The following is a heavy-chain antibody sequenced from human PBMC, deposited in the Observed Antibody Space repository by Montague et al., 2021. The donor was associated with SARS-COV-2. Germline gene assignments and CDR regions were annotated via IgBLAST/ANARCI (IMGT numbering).Heavy chain of an antibody. Sequence: SETLSLTCAVYGGSFSGYYWSWIRQPPGKGLEWIGEINHSGSTNYNPSPKSRVTISVDTSKNQFSLKLSSVTAADTAVYYCARSGWEQPVRARYYYYYGMDVWGQGTTVTVSS. D-gene: IGHD1-26*01. CDR1: GGSFSGYY. CDR3: ARSGWEQPVRARYYYYYGMDV. CDR2: INHSGST. V-gene: IGHV4-34*01. J-gene: IGHJ6*02.